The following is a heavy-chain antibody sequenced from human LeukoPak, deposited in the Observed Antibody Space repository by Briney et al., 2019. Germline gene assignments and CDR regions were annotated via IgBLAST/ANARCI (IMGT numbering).Heavy chain of an antibody. V-gene: IGHV1-8*01. J-gene: IGHJ6*02. D-gene: IGHD3-3*01. CDR2: MNPNSGNT. CDR3: ARGCPAQKLRFEDV. Sequence: ASVKVSCKASGYTFTSYDINWVRQATGQGLEWMGWMNPNSGNTGYAQKFQGRVTMTRNTSISTAYMELSSLRSEDTAVYYCARGCPAQKLRFEDVWGQGTTATVSS. CDR1: GYTFTSYD.